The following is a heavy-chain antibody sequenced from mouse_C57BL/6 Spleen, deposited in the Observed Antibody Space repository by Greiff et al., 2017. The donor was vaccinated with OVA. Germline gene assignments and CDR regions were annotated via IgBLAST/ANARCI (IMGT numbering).Heavy chain of an antibody. CDR3: TREESLRYYGGSSFDY. CDR2: ISSGGDYI. V-gene: IGHV5-9-1*02. Sequence: EVKLVESGEGLVQPGGSLKLSCAASGFTFSSYAMSWVRQTPEKSLEWVAYISSGGDYIYYADTVKGRFTISRDNARNTLYLQMSSLKSEDTAMYYRTREESLRYYGGSSFDYWGQGTLVTVSA. CDR1: GFTFSSYA. D-gene: IGHD1-1*01. J-gene: IGHJ3*01.